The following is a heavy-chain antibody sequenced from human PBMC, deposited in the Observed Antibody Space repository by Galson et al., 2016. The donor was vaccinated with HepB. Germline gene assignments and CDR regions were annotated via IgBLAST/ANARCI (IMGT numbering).Heavy chain of an antibody. Sequence: SLRLSCAASGFTLSSYWMSWVRQAPGKGLEWVANIKQDGSETYYVDYVKGRFTISRDNAENSLYLQMNSLRAEDTAVYYCARRRGSGSQDYWGQGTLVTVSA. CDR2: IKQDGSET. V-gene: IGHV3-7*05. D-gene: IGHD3-10*01. CDR3: ARRRGSGSQDY. J-gene: IGHJ4*02. CDR1: GFTLSSYW.